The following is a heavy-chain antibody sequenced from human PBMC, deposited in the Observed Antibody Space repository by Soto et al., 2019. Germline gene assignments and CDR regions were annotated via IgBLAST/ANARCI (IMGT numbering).Heavy chain of an antibody. CDR3: ARSSGHYRPFDS. Sequence: EVQLVESGGGLVQPGGSLGLSCAASGFTFSSYEMNWVRQAPGKGLEWVSHITSRSDTIYYADSVKGRFTISRDNAETSLYLQMNSLRAEDTAVYYCARSSGHYRPFDSWGQGTLVTVSS. CDR2: ITSRSDTI. V-gene: IGHV3-48*03. D-gene: IGHD3-22*01. CDR1: GFTFSSYE. J-gene: IGHJ4*02.